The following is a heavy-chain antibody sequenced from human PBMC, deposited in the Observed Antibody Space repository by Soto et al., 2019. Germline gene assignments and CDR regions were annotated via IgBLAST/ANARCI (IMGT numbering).Heavy chain of an antibody. D-gene: IGHD3-9*01. J-gene: IGHJ4*02. CDR3: AKSQYFDILTGLDY. CDR2: LSYDGIIQ. CDR1: GFTFRNYA. V-gene: IGHV3-30*18. Sequence: PGGSLRLSCVASGFTFRNYAMNWVRQAPGKGPEWVATLSYDGIIQNYADSVKGRFTISRDNSKNSLYLQMNSLREEDTAVYSCAKSQYFDILTGLDYWGQGAQVTVSS.